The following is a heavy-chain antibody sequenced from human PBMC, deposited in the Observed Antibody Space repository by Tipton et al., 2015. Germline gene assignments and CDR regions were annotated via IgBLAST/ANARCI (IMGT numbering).Heavy chain of an antibody. CDR2: INTDGSTT. D-gene: IGHD3-16*02. CDR3: ARDEGVWGSYRSDVFDI. Sequence: SLRLSCAASGFDFNTHWIHWVRQAPGKGLVWVSHINTDGSTTSYADSVQGRFTISRDNAKNTLYLQVNSLRAEDTAVYYCARDEGVWGSYRSDVFDIWGQGTMVTVSS. CDR1: GFDFNTHW. J-gene: IGHJ3*02. V-gene: IGHV3-74*01.